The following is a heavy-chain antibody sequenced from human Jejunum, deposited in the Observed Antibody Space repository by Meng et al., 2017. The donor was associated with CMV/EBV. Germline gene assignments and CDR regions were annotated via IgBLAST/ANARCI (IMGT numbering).Heavy chain of an antibody. CDR3: AKQGYRNDLDY. CDR2: VSATGATT. J-gene: IGHJ4*02. V-gene: IGHV3-23*01. Sequence: CEASGFSFSSFALTWVRQAPGKGLEWVSTVSATGATTYYADSVKGRFTISRDNSRNTLYLQMNSLRVDDTALYYCAKQGYRNDLDYWGQGALVTVSS. D-gene: IGHD1-1*01. CDR1: GFSFSSFA.